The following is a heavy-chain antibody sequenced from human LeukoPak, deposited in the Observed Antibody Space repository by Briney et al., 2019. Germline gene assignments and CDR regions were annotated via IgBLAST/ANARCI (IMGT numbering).Heavy chain of an antibody. CDR3: ARDPEYSSSWYDY. CDR2: IESDGSNI. J-gene: IGHJ4*02. Sequence: GGSLRLSCAASGFTFSSYWMHWVRQPPGKGLVWVSRIESDGSNIVYADSVKGRFTISRDNAKNTLFLQMNSLRAEDTAVYYCARDPEYSSSWYDYWGQGTLVTVSS. CDR1: GFTFSSYW. V-gene: IGHV3-74*01. D-gene: IGHD6-13*01.